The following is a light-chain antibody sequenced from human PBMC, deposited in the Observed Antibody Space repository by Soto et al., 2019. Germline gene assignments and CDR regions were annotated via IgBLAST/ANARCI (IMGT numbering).Light chain of an antibody. CDR1: QSANNN. CDR3: HQYNHWYT. CDR2: GAS. Sequence: EIVLTQSPATLSVSPGERATLSCRASQSANNNLAWYQQKAGQAPRLLIYGASTTAPGMPDRFSGSGSGTEYAHSSSSLQAEDIAVYHWHQYNHWYTFGQGTKLEIK. J-gene: IGKJ2*01. V-gene: IGKV3-15*01.